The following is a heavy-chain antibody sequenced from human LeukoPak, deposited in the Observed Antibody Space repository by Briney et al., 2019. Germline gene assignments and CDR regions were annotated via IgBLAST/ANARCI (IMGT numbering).Heavy chain of an antibody. D-gene: IGHD6-13*01. J-gene: IGHJ4*02. CDR2: INSDGSST. V-gene: IGHV3-74*01. CDR1: GFTFSSHW. Sequence: PGGSLRLSCAAPGFTFSSHWMHWVRQAPGKGLVWVSRINSDGSSTTYADSVKGRFTISRDNSNNTLYLQMNSLRAEDTGVYYCAKDRETTASGTFDYWGQGTLVTVSS. CDR3: AKDRETTASGTFDY.